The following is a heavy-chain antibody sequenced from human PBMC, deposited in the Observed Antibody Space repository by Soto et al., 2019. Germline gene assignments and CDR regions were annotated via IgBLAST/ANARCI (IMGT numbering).Heavy chain of an antibody. V-gene: IGHV4-59*01. CDR1: GGSMRNYF. CDR3: AAGEASSRNLAPYYLDF. CDR2: IHYSGTT. D-gene: IGHD6-13*01. Sequence: SETLSLTCTVSGGSMRNYFWTWIRQPPGKGLEWIGYIHYSGTTSFFPSYNPSLRSRVTISEDTSKNQFSLKLLSVTTADTAVYFRAAGEASSRNLAPYYLDFWGQGTLVTVSS. J-gene: IGHJ4*02.